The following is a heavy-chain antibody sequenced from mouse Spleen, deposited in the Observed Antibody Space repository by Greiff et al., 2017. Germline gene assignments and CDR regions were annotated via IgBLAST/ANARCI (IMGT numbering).Heavy chain of an antibody. CDR2: IYPGDGDT. J-gene: IGHJ2*01. CDR3: ARRDFAYYGRSQYYFDY. V-gene: IGHV1-82*01. Sequence: VQLQQSGPELVKPGASVKISCKASGYAFSSSWMNWVKQRPGKGLEWIGRIYPGDGDTNYNGKFKGKATLTADKSSSTAYMQLSSLTSEDSAVYFCARRDFAYYGRSQYYFDYWGQGTTLTVSS. CDR1: GYAFSSSW. D-gene: IGHD1-1*01.